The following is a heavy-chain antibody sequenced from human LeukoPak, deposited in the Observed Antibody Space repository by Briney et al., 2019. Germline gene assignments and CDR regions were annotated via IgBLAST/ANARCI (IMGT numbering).Heavy chain of an antibody. J-gene: IGHJ4*02. CDR2: INAGNGNT. V-gene: IGHV1-3*01. CDR3: ARSSPLGKSFDY. Sequence: ASVKVSCKASGYTFTSYAMHWVRQAPGQRLEWMGWINAGNGNTKYSQKFQGRVTITRDTSASTAYMELSGLRSEDMAVYYCARSSPLGKSFDYWGQGTLVTVSP. CDR1: GYTFTSYA. D-gene: IGHD6-6*01.